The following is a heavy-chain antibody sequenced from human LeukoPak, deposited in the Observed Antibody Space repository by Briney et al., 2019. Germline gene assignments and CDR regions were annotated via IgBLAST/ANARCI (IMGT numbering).Heavy chain of an antibody. CDR1: GFTFSSYG. Sequence: GGSLRLTCAASGFTFSSYGMHWVRQAPGKGLEWVAFIRYDGCNKYYADSVKGRFTISRDNSKNTLYLQMNSLRAEDTAVYYCAKDLSRRSAVLGYWGQGTLVTVSS. CDR2: IRYDGCNK. V-gene: IGHV3-30*02. D-gene: IGHD2-2*01. J-gene: IGHJ4*02. CDR3: AKDLSRRSAVLGY.